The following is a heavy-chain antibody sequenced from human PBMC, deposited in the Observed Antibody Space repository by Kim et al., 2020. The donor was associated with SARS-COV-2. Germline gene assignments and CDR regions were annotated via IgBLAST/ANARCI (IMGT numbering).Heavy chain of an antibody. CDR1: GFTFSTYA. V-gene: IGHV3-30-3*01. Sequence: GGSLRLSCAASGFTFSTYAMHWVRQAPGKGLEWVAVISYDGSNKYYADSVKGRFTISRDNSKNTLYLQMNSLRAEDTAVYYCAKGKGGHYWGQGTLVTVSS. J-gene: IGHJ4*02. CDR2: ISYDGSNK. CDR3: AKGKGGHY.